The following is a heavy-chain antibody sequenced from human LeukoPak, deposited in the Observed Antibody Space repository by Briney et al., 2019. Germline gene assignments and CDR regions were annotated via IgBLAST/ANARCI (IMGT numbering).Heavy chain of an antibody. J-gene: IGHJ5*01. CDR2: IYISGTTTT. CDR3: AREQRLRDNNWFDS. V-gene: IGHV4-4*07. D-gene: IGHD6-25*01. Sequence: PSETLSLTCAVYGGSFSDYYWSWIRQPAGKGLEWIGRIYISGTTTTTYNSSLKSRLTISIDTSKNQFSLRLSSVTAADTAVYYCAREQRLRDNNWFDSWGQGTLVTVSS. CDR1: GGSFSDYY.